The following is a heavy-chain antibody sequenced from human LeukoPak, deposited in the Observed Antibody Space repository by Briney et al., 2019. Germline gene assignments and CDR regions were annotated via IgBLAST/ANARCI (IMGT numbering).Heavy chain of an antibody. V-gene: IGHV3-23*01. D-gene: IGHD6-13*01. CDR1: GFNFICYA. J-gene: IGHJ4*02. CDR2: IGVSGGST. CDR3: AKYGLNPSSYVGY. Sequence: PGGSLRLSCAASGFNFICYAMSSVRQAPGKGLEWVSTIGVSGGSTYYADSVKGRFTISRDNSKNTLYLQMNSLRAEDTAVYYCAKYGLNPSSYVGYWGQGTLVTVSS.